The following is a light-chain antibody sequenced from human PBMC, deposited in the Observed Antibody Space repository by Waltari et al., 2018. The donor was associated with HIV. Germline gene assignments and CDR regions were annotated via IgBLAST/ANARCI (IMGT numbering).Light chain of an antibody. CDR3: CSYSDSGTIL. CDR1: SRAIGRFDY. CDR2: DVT. V-gene: IGLV2-14*03. J-gene: IGLJ2*01. Sequence: SALTQPASVSGSPGPSITISCLGASRAIGRFDYISWYQEHPDKAPKLILYDVTYRPSGVSGRFSGSRSGSMASLTISGLQPEDEADYFCCSYSDSGTILFGGGTRVTVL.